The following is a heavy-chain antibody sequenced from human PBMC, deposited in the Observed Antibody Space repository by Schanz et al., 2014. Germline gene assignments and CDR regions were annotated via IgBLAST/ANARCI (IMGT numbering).Heavy chain of an antibody. Sequence: EVQLLESGGGLVQPGGSLRLSCTVSGFTVNTNYMSWVRQAPGKGLEWISSMYINSGSTQYADSVKGRFTISRDNAKNSLYLQMNSLRVEDTAVYYCAGTYCSSTSCYTGYYYMDVWGKGTTVTVSS. CDR3: AGTYCSSTSCYTGYYYMDV. J-gene: IGHJ6*03. CDR1: GFTVNTNY. V-gene: IGHV3-53*01. CDR2: MYINSGST. D-gene: IGHD2-2*02.